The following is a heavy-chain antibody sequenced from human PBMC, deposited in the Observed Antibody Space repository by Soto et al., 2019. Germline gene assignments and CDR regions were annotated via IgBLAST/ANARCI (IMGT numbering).Heavy chain of an antibody. Sequence: EVQLVESGGGLVQPGGSLRLSCAASGFTFDDYAMHWVRQAPGKGLEWVSGITWKSDTIGYADSVKGRFTISRDNAKNSLYLQMNSLSAEDTALYYCVKDIVYRGVAATSSGFFWGQGTLVTVSS. V-gene: IGHV3-9*01. J-gene: IGHJ4*02. CDR1: GFTFDDYA. CDR2: ITWKSDTI. D-gene: IGHD6-13*01. CDR3: VKDIVYRGVAATSSGFF.